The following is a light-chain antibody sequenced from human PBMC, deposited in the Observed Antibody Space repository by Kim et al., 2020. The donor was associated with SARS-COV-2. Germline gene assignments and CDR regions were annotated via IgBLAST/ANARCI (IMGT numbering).Light chain of an antibody. CDR2: LTS. CDR3: LQDYDFPWT. CDR1: QGIGRD. V-gene: IGKV1-6*01. Sequence: ASVGDTVTITCRASQGIGRDLAWYQQKPGTAPTLLIFLTSKLQTGVPSRFSGSSSGADFTLTITSLQPEDFATYYCLQDYDFPWTFGQGTKVDIK. J-gene: IGKJ1*01.